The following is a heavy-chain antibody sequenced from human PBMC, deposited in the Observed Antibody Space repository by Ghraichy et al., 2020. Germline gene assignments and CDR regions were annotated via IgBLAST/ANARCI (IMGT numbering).Heavy chain of an antibody. Sequence: GGSRRLSCAASGFTFGNYAMSWVRQAPGKGLEWVSGFSGSGGITYYADSVKGRFTISRDNSKNTLYLQMNSLRPEDTAVYYCAKEPNYYDSRGYYPRFDYWGQGTLVTVSS. V-gene: IGHV3-23*01. CDR3: AKEPNYYDSRGYYPRFDY. CDR1: GFTFGNYA. D-gene: IGHD3-22*01. CDR2: FSGSGGIT. J-gene: IGHJ4*02.